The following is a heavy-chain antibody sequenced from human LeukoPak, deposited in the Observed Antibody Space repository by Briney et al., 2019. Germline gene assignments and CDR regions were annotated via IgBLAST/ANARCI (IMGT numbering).Heavy chain of an antibody. CDR3: ARDYDGSGSSVV. D-gene: IGHD3-10*01. CDR1: GFTFDDYA. J-gene: IGHJ4*02. Sequence: PGGSLRLSCAASGFTFDDYAMHWVRQAPGKGLEWVSGISWNSGSIGYADSVKGRFTISRDNAKNSLYLQMNSLRDEDTAVYYCARDYDGSGSSVVWGQGTLVTVSS. CDR2: ISWNSGSI. V-gene: IGHV3-9*01.